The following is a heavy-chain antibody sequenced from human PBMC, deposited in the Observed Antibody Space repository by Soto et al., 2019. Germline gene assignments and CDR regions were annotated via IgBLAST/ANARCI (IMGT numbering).Heavy chain of an antibody. J-gene: IGHJ4*02. CDR1: GDSMSGFY. V-gene: IGHV4-59*01. Sequence: SETLSLTCTVSGDSMSGFYWSWIRQTPGKGLEWIGYINYVGRTSYYSPSLQSRVTISLDSSKNQFSLILSSVTAADTAVYFCARFRRNYFDYWGQGTQVT. CDR2: INYVGRTS. D-gene: IGHD3-10*01. CDR3: ARFRRNYFDY.